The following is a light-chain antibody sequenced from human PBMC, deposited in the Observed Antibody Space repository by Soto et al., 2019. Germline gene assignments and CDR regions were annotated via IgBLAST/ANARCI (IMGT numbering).Light chain of an antibody. V-gene: IGLV1-47*01. CDR1: SSNIGSNY. J-gene: IGLJ2*01. Sequence: QSVLTQPPSASGTPGQTVTISCSGSSSNIGSNYVYWYQLLPGTAPKLLIYRNNQRPSGVPDRFSGSKSGTSASLAVSGLRSEVEADYYCAAWDDSLSGRVLFGGGTKLTVL. CDR2: RNN. CDR3: AAWDDSLSGRVL.